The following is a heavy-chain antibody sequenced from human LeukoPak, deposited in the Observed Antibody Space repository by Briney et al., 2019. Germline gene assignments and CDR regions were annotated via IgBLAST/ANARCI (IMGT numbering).Heavy chain of an antibody. CDR1: GYTFTDDY. Sequence: GASVKVSCKASGYTFTDDYLHWVRQAPGQGLEWMGWINPKSGATHYAQMFQGRVTMTRDTSISAAYLDLRGLRSDDSAVYYCAGEYCSGGSCRQGFDYWGQGTLVTVSS. CDR2: INPKSGAT. CDR3: AGEYCSGGSCRQGFDY. D-gene: IGHD2-15*01. J-gene: IGHJ4*02. V-gene: IGHV1-2*02.